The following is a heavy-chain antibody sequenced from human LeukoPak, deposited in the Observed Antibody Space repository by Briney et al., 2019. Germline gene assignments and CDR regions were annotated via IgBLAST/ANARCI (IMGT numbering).Heavy chain of an antibody. CDR1: GFTFSSYG. D-gene: IGHD3-3*01. CDR3: ARDHSIWSGYYSYCFDY. J-gene: IGHJ4*02. Sequence: GRSLRLSCAASGFTFSSYGMHWVRQAPGKGLEWVAVISYDGSNKYYADSVKGRFTISRDNSKNTLYLQMNSLRAEDTAVYYCARDHSIWSGYYSYCFDYWGQGTLVTVSS. V-gene: IGHV3-30*03. CDR2: ISYDGSNK.